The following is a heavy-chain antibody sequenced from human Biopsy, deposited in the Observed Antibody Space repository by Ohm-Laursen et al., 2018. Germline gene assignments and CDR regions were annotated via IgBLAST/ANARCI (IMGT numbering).Heavy chain of an antibody. J-gene: IGHJ5*02. CDR1: GDSISSGVYY. D-gene: IGHD3-10*01. Sequence: SQTLSLTCTVSGDSISSGVYYWNWFRQHPEKGLEWIGYISSGGYRKYTPSLQSLITISMDTSRNQFSLRLNSVTSADPAVYYCARAPYVSGSFGWFDPWGQGIVVTVSS. CDR3: ARAPYVSGSFGWFDP. V-gene: IGHV4-31*01. CDR2: ISSGGYR.